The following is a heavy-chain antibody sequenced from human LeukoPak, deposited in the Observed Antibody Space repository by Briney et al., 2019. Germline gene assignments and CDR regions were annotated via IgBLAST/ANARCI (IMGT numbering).Heavy chain of an antibody. CDR3: AGGSYYGSGSYYNADY. CDR2: IYHTGST. J-gene: IGHJ4*02. V-gene: IGHV4-59*08. D-gene: IGHD3-10*01. Sequence: SETLSLTCTVSGGSISSYYWSWIRQPPGKGLEWIGYIYHTGSTSYNPSLKGRVTISVDTSKNQFSLKLSSVTAADTAVYYCAGGSYYGSGSYYNADYWGQGTLVTVSS. CDR1: GGSISSYY.